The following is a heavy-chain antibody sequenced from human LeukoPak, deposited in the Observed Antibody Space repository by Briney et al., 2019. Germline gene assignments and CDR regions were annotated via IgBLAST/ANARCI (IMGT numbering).Heavy chain of an antibody. CDR2: ISWNSGSI. CDR3: AKGCGGDCYPPYY. D-gene: IGHD2-21*02. CDR1: GFTFDDYA. Sequence: GRSLSLSCAASGFTFDDYAMHWVRQAPGKGLEWVSGISWNSGSIGYADSVKGRFTISRDNAKNSLYLQMNSLRAEDTALYYCAKGCGGDCYPPYYWGQGTLVTVSS. J-gene: IGHJ4*02. V-gene: IGHV3-9*01.